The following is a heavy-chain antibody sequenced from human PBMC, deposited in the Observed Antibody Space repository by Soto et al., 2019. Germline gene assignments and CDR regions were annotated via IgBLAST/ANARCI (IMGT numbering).Heavy chain of an antibody. CDR1: GFTFNSHA. D-gene: IGHD2-15*01. J-gene: IGHJ4*02. V-gene: IGHV3-23*01. CDR2: ISASTTNS. Sequence: EVQLLESGGGLVQPGESLRLSCAASGFTFNSHAMTWVRQAAGKGLEWVAYISASTTNSYYADSVKGRFTISRDNSKNTLYLQMSSLIVEDTAIYYFAKRLSCCSCGSCLRFDSWGQGTLVTVSS. CDR3: AKRLSCCSCGSCLRFDS.